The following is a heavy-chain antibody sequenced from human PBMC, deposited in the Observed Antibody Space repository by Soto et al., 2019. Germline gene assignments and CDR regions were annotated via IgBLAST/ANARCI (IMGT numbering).Heavy chain of an antibody. CDR2: IGSSGRST. Sequence: GGYLRLSCGASGFTFNTYAMTWVRQAPGKGLEWVSAIGSSGRSTYYADSVKGRFTISRDNSKNTLFLHMNSPRADDTAVYYCAIARVVDSSLDHCGQGSLFTVSS. D-gene: IGHD2-15*01. J-gene: IGHJ4*02. CDR3: AIARVVDSSLDH. CDR1: GFTFNTYA. V-gene: IGHV3-23*01.